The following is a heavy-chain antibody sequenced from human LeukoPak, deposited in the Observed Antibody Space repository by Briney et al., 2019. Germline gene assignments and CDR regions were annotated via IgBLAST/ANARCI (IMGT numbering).Heavy chain of an antibody. CDR1: GGSFSGYY. CDR2: INHSGST. Sequence: SETLSLTCAVYGGSFSGYYWSWIRQPPGKGLEWIGEINHSGSTNYNPSLKSRVTISVDTSKNQFSLKLSSVTAADTAVSYCARGPRITIFGVVITKAYNWFDPWGQGTLVTVSS. J-gene: IGHJ5*02. D-gene: IGHD3-3*01. CDR3: ARGPRITIFGVVITKAYNWFDP. V-gene: IGHV4-34*01.